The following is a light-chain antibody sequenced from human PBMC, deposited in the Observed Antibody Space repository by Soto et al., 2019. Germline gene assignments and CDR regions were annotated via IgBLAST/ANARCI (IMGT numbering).Light chain of an antibody. CDR1: SSNIGAGYD. Sequence: QAVVTQPPSVSGAPGQRVTIYCTGSSSNIGAGYDVHWYQQLPGTAPKLLIYGNSNRPSGVPDRFSGSKSGTSASLAITGLQAEDEADYYCQSYDSSLSGPWVFGGGTKLTVL. CDR3: QSYDSSLSGPWV. J-gene: IGLJ3*02. CDR2: GNS. V-gene: IGLV1-40*01.